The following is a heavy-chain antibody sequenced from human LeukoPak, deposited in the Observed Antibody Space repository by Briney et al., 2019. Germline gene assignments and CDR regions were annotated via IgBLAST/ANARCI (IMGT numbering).Heavy chain of an antibody. CDR1: GFTFSSYA. V-gene: IGHV3-23*01. CDR3: AAAVNTGRAEHY. D-gene: IGHD4-17*01. Sequence: GGSLRLSCAASGFTFSSYAMSWVRQAPGKGLEWVSSINNGGTDTYYEDSVKGRFTISRDNSKNTLFLHINSLSVEDTAVYYCAAAVNTGRAEHYWGQGTLVTVSS. CDR2: INNGGTDT. J-gene: IGHJ4*02.